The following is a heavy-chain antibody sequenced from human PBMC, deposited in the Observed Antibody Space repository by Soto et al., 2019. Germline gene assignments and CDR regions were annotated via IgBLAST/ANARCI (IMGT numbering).Heavy chain of an antibody. D-gene: IGHD3-22*01. J-gene: IGHJ4*02. CDR3: ARGNYYDSSGYSEFDY. Sequence: GASVTVSCQASGYTFTGYYMHWVRQAPGQGLEWMGGIIPIFGTANYAQKFQGRVTITADESTSTAYMELSSLRSEDTAVYYCARGNYYDSSGYSEFDYWGQGTLVTVSS. CDR2: IIPIFGTA. CDR1: GYTFTGYY. V-gene: IGHV1-69*13.